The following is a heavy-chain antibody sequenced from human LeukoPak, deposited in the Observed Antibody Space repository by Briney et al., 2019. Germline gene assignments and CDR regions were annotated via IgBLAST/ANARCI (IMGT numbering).Heavy chain of an antibody. CDR3: ATGSPYYYDSSGYYLDY. V-gene: IGHV3-21*01. CDR2: ISSSSSYI. J-gene: IGHJ4*02. Sequence: PGGSLRLSCAASGFTFSSYSMNWVRQAPGKGLEWVSSISSSSSYIYYADSVKGRFTISRDNAKNSLYLQMNSLRAEDTAVYYCATGSPYYYDSSGYYLDYWGQGTLVTVSS. CDR1: GFTFSSYS. D-gene: IGHD3-22*01.